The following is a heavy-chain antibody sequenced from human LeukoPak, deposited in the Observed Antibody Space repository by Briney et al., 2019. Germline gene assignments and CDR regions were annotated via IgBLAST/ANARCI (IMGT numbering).Heavy chain of an antibody. CDR2: INPNSGGT. Sequence: ASVKVSCKASGYTFTGYYMHWVRRAPGQGLEGMGWINPNSGGTNYAQKFQGRVTITRETSISTAYMELSRLRSDHTPVYYCVSGYSYGYYYYGMDVWGQGTTVTVSS. V-gene: IGHV1-2*02. J-gene: IGHJ6*02. CDR1: GYTFTGYY. CDR3: VSGYSYGYYYYGMDV. D-gene: IGHD5-18*01.